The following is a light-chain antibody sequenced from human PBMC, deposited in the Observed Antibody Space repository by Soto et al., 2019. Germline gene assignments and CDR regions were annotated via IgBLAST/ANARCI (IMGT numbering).Light chain of an antibody. Sequence: EIVLTQSPATLSLSPGERATLSCRASQSVSIYLAWYQQKPGQAPRLLIYDASNRATGIPARFSGSASGTDFTLTISCLEPEDFAVYYCQQRSNWPLTFGGGTKVEI. CDR3: QQRSNWPLT. V-gene: IGKV3-11*01. J-gene: IGKJ4*01. CDR2: DAS. CDR1: QSVSIY.